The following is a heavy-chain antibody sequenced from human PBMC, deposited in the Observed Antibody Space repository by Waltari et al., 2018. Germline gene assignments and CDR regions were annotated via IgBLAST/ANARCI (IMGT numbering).Heavy chain of an antibody. CDR1: GYTFTGYY. D-gene: IGHD6-6*01. Sequence: QVQLVQSGAEVKKPGASVKVSCKASGYTFTGYYMHWVRQAPGQGLEWMGRINPNSVGTNYAQKYQGRVTMTRDTSNGTAYMELSRLRSDDTAVYYCAREKQLSPGRYGMDVWGQGTTVTVSS. J-gene: IGHJ6*02. CDR3: AREKQLSPGRYGMDV. CDR2: INPNSVGT. V-gene: IGHV1-2*06.